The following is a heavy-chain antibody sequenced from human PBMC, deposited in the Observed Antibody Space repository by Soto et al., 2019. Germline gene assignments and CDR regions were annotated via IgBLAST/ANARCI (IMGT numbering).Heavy chain of an antibody. J-gene: IGHJ6*02. CDR3: ARMYNSGFYRPEGDYFFYGMDV. D-gene: IGHD6-19*01. CDR2: FYYSGNT. CDR1: GDSISDYY. V-gene: IGHV4-4*07. Sequence: ETLSLSCTVSGDSISDYYWSWIRPPAGKGLEWIGRFYYSGNTKSNPSLKSRVTMSADTSKNQFSLSLRSVTAADSAIYYCARMYNSGFYRPEGDYFFYGMDVWGQGTTVTVSS.